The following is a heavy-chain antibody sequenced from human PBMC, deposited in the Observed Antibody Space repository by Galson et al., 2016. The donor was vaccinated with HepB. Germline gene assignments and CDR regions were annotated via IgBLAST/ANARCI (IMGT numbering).Heavy chain of an antibody. CDR2: TYYRSKWYN. Sequence: CAISGDSVSSNTAAWTWIRQSPSRGLEWLGRTYYRSKWYNDYAVSVKSRITINPDTSKNQFSLQLNSVTPEDTAVYYCVSGETETARIRAFDMWGQGTMVTVAS. V-gene: IGHV6-1*01. J-gene: IGHJ3*02. D-gene: IGHD1-7*01. CDR3: VSGETETARIRAFDM. CDR1: GDSVSSNTAA.